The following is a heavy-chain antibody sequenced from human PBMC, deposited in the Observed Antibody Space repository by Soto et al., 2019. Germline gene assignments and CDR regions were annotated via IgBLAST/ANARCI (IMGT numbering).Heavy chain of an antibody. CDR2: INPSGGST. V-gene: IGHV1-46*01. CDR3: AREYLSSKSSLSYFDY. D-gene: IGHD2-2*01. CDR1: GYNFFSHY. Sequence: QVLLVQSGAEVTRPGASLKVSCKASGYNFFSHYIHWVRQAPGQGLEWMGFINPSGGSTTHAQNFQGRLSMTRDTSTRKVYMELSGLRSEDAAVYYCAREYLSSKSSLSYFDYWGQVNLVTVSS. J-gene: IGHJ4*02.